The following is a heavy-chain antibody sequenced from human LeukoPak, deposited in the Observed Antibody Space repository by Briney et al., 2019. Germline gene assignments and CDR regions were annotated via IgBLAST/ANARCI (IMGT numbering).Heavy chain of an antibody. J-gene: IGHJ4*02. CDR2: IFPSGGEI. V-gene: IGHV3-23*01. CDR1: GFTFSSYA. D-gene: IGHD2-8*02. CDR3: ATYRQVLLPFES. Sequence: GGSLRLSCAASGFTFSSYAMTWVRQPPGKGLEWVSSIFPSGGEIHYADSVRGRFTISRDNSKSTLSLQMNSLRAEDTAIYYCATYRQVLLPFESWGQGTLVTVSS.